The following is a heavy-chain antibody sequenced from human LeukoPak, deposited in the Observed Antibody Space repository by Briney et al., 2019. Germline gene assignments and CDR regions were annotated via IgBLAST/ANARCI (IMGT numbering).Heavy chain of an antibody. V-gene: IGHV3-66*01. D-gene: IGHD2-8*01. Sequence: GGSLRLSCAASGFSVSSNHMSRVRQAPGKGLEWLSIIYSGATTYYADSVKGRFSISRDNAKNSLFLQMNSLRAEDTAVYYCVRSLFDRLMRDWGQGTLVTVSS. CDR3: VRSLFDRLMRD. J-gene: IGHJ4*02. CDR1: GFSVSSNH. CDR2: IYSGATT.